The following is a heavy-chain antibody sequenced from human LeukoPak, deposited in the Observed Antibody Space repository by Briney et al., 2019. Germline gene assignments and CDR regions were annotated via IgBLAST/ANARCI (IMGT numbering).Heavy chain of an antibody. D-gene: IGHD6-19*01. CDR3: ARNHQWLVSRAVDI. V-gene: IGHV3-11*06. CDR1: GFTFSDYY. Sequence: GGSLRLSCAASGFTFSDYYMSWIRQAPGKGLEWVSTISGSGGYTYYADSVKGRFTISRDNAKNSLYLQMNSLRAEDTAVYYCARNHQWLVSRAVDIWGQGTMVTVSS. CDR2: ISGSGGYT. J-gene: IGHJ3*02.